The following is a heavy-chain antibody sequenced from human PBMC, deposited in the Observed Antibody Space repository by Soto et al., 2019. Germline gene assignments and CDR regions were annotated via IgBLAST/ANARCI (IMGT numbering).Heavy chain of an antibody. V-gene: IGHV3-48*03. CDR2: ISSSGSTI. D-gene: IGHD7-27*01. CDR1: GFTFSSYE. J-gene: IGHJ2*01. CDR3: ARAPFLANWGSSLNWYFDL. Sequence: GGSLRLSCAASGFTFSSYEMNWVRQAPGKGLEWVSYISSSGSTIYYADSVKGRFTISRDNAKNSLYLQMNSLRAEDTAVYYCARAPFLANWGSSLNWYFDLWGRGTLVTVSS.